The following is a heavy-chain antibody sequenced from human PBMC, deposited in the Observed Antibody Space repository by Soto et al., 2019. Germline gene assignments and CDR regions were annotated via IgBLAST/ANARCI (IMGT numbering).Heavy chain of an antibody. V-gene: IGHV4-4*02. J-gene: IGHJ5*02. D-gene: IGHD1-26*01. CDR3: ATLPPRVVASLLPIPT. Sequence: VQLRQSGPGLVKPSGTLSLTCAVSGGSISSSNWWTWVRQAPGKGLEWIGEIYHSGNTYYNPSLKGRVTLPVXXXNXXFSLKLNSVTAADTAVYYCATLPPRVVASLLPIPTWGQGTLVTVSS. CDR2: IYHSGNT. CDR1: GGSISSSNW.